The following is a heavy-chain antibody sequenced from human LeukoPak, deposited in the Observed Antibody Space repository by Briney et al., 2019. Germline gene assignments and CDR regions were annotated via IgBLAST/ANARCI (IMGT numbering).Heavy chain of an antibody. V-gene: IGHV4-39*07. CDR2: IYYSGST. CDR3: AREGLGYSYGSSAGDY. Sequence: PSETLSLTCTVSGGSISSSSYYWGWIRQPPGKGLEWIGSIYYSGSTYYNPSLKSRVTISVDTSKNQFSLKLSSVTAADTAVYYCAREGLGYSYGSSAGDYWGQGTLVTVSS. J-gene: IGHJ4*02. D-gene: IGHD5-18*01. CDR1: GGSISSSSYY.